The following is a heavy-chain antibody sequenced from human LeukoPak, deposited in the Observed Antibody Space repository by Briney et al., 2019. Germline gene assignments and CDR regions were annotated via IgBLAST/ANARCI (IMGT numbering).Heavy chain of an antibody. CDR1: GFTFSSYG. CDR2: ISYDGSNK. D-gene: IGHD1-26*01. V-gene: IGHV3-30*18. CDR3: AKGLSGATAS. Sequence: GGSLRLSCAASGFTFSSYGMHWVRQAPGKGLEWVAVISYDGSNKYYADSVKGRFTISRDNSKNTLYLQMNSLRAEDTAVYYCAKGLSGATASWGQGTLVTVSS. J-gene: IGHJ4*02.